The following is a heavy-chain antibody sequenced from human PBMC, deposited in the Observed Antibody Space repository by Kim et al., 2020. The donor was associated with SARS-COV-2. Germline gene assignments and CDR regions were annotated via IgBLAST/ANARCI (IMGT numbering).Heavy chain of an antibody. V-gene: IGHV3-48*02. J-gene: IGHJ4*02. Sequence: YADSVKGRFTLSSDNAKNSLYLQMNSLRDEDTAVYYCARDPGGSSWGFDYWGQGTLVTVSS. D-gene: IGHD6-13*01. CDR3: ARDPGGSSWGFDY.